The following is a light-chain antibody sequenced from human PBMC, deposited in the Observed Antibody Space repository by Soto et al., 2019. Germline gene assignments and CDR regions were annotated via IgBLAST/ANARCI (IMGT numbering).Light chain of an antibody. Sequence: QAVVTQPPSVSGAPGQRVTISCTGSSSNIGAGYDVHWYQQLPGTAPKLLIYGNSNRPSGVPDRFSGSKSGTSASLAITGLQAEDEADYYCQSYDSSLSGSEEVVFGGGTKLTVL. CDR3: QSYDSSLSGSEEVV. CDR1: SSNIGAGYD. V-gene: IGLV1-40*01. CDR2: GNS. J-gene: IGLJ2*01.